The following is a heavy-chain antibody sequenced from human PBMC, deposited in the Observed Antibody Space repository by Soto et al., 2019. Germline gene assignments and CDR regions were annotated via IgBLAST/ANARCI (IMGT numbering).Heavy chain of an antibody. Sequence: GGSLRLSCAASGFTVSSNYMSWVRQAPGKGLEWVSVIYSGGSTYYADSVKGRFTISRDNSKNTLYPQMNSLRAEDTAVYYCARSLTPDYHDSSGYPPALDYWGQGTLVTVSS. D-gene: IGHD3-22*01. CDR3: ARSLTPDYHDSSGYPPALDY. V-gene: IGHV3-53*01. CDR1: GFTVSSNY. CDR2: IYSGGST. J-gene: IGHJ4*02.